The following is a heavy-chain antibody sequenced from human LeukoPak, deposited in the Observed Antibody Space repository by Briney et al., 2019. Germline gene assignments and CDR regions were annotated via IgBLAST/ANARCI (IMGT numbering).Heavy chain of an antibody. CDR2: ISDSGDST. V-gene: IGHV3-23*01. CDR3: AKVTPICSSASSFDY. J-gene: IGHJ4*02. Sequence: GGSLRLSCAASGFTFSGFAMTWVRQAPGKGLEWVSTISDSGDSTYYADSVKGRFTISRDNSKDTLFVQMNSQRAEDTAVYYCAKVTPICSSASSFDYWGQGTLVTVSS. D-gene: IGHD3-10*02. CDR1: GFTFSGFA.